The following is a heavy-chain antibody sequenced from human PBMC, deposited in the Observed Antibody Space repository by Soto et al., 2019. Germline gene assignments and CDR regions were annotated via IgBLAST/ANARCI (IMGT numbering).Heavy chain of an antibody. J-gene: IGHJ1*01. CDR2: ISSSSSYI. D-gene: IGHD3-9*01. CDR1: GFTFSTYN. CDR3: ARGHPYYDNRFQH. Sequence: EVQLVESGGGLVKPGGSLRLSCAASGFTFSTYNMNWVRQAPGKGLEWVSFISSSSSYIYHADSVKGRFTISRDNAKNSLYLQWNSLRAEDTAVYYCARGHPYYDNRFQHWGQGTLVTVAS. V-gene: IGHV3-21*06.